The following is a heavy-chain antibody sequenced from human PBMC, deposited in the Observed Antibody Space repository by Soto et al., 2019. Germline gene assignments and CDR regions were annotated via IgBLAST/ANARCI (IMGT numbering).Heavy chain of an antibody. D-gene: IGHD3-16*01. J-gene: IGHJ6*03. V-gene: IGHV3-48*01. Sequence: GGSLRLSCAASGFTFTTYSMNWVRQAPGKGLEWVSYISSTSSTIYYADSVRGRFTISRDNAKNSLYLQRSSLRAEDTGVYYCARGQPYEYDDGRSGPHYYYYYYMDVWGKGTTVTVSS. CDR1: GFTFTTYS. CDR2: ISSTSSTI. CDR3: ARGQPYEYDDGRSGPHYYYYYYMDV.